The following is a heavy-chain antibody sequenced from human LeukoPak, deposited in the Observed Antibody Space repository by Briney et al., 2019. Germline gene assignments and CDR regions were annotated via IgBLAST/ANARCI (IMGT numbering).Heavy chain of an antibody. CDR3: ARGLRYYYGSGSYFMDV. V-gene: IGHV4-34*01. J-gene: IGHJ6*03. D-gene: IGHD3-10*01. CDR2: VNHSGST. Sequence: SETLSLTCAVYGGSFSGYYWSWIRQPPGKGLEWIGEVNHSGSTNYNPSLKSRVTISVDTSKNQFSLKLSSVTAADTAVYYCARGLRYYYGSGSYFMDVWGKGTTVTVSS. CDR1: GGSFSGYY.